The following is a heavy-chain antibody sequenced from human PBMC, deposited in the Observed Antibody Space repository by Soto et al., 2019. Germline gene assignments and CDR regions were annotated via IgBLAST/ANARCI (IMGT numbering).Heavy chain of an antibody. J-gene: IGHJ6*02. CDR2: ISYDGSNK. V-gene: IGHV3-30-3*01. D-gene: IGHD3-10*01. CDR1: GFTFSSYA. CDR3: ARDVSDGFDYYYGMDV. Sequence: QVQPVESGGGVVQPGRSLRLSCAASGFTFSSYAMHWVRQAPGKGLEWVAVISYDGSNKYYADSVKGRFTISRDNTKNTLYLQMNSLRAEDTAVYYCARDVSDGFDYYYGMDVWGQGTTVTVSS.